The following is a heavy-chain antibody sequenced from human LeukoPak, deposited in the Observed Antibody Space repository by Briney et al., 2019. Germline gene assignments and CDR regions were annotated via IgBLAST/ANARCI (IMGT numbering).Heavy chain of an antibody. CDR2: ISYDGSNK. CDR3: ARTVDTAMVTIDY. Sequence: PGGSLRLSCAASGFTFSSYGMHWVRQAPGKGLEWVAVISYDGSNKYYADSVKGRFTTSRDNSKNTLYLQMNSLRAEDTAVYYCARTVDTAMVTIDYWGQGTLVTVSS. D-gene: IGHD5-18*01. J-gene: IGHJ4*02. CDR1: GFTFSSYG. V-gene: IGHV3-30*03.